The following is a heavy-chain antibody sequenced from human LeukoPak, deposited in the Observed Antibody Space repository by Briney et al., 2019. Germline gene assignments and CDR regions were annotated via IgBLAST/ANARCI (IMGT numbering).Heavy chain of an antibody. D-gene: IGHD6-19*01. Sequence: PGGSLRLSCAASGFTFSSYAMSWVRQAPGKGLEWVSGISWNSGSIGYADSVKGRFTISRDNAKNSLYLQMNSLRAEDTALYYCAKDLSLTWGSGSEGWGQGTLVTVSS. CDR3: AKDLSLTWGSGSEG. J-gene: IGHJ4*02. CDR1: GFTFSSYA. CDR2: ISWNSGSI. V-gene: IGHV3-9*01.